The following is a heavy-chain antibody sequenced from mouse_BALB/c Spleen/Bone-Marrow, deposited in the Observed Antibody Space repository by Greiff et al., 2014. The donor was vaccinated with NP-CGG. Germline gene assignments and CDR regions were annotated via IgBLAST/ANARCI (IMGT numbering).Heavy chain of an antibody. D-gene: IGHD1-1*01. J-gene: IGHJ4*01. V-gene: IGHV1-87*01. CDR1: GYTFTSYW. Sequence: VQLVESGAELARPGASVKLSCKASGYTFTSYWMQWVKQRPGQGLEWIGTIYPGDGDTRYTQKFKGKATLTADKSSTTAYMQISSLASEDSAVYYCARNYYFGSSWSAMDYWGQGTSVTVSS. CDR2: IYPGDGDT. CDR3: ARNYYFGSSWSAMDY.